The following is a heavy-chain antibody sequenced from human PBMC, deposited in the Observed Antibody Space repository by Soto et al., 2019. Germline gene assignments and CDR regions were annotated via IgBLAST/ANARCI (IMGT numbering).Heavy chain of an antibody. J-gene: IGHJ6*02. CDR2: IWYDGSNK. CDR3: ARDRGRITIFGVVIGPYYYGMDV. Sequence: GGSLRLSCAASGFTVSSYGMHWVRQAPGKGLEWVAVIWYDGSNKYYADSVKGRFTISRDNSKNTLYLQMNSLRAEDTAVYYCARDRGRITIFGVVIGPYYYGMDVWGQGTTVTVSS. V-gene: IGHV3-33*01. D-gene: IGHD3-3*01. CDR1: GFTVSSYG.